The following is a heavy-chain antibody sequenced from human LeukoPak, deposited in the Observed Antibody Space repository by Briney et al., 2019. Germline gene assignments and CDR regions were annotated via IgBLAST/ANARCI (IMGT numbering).Heavy chain of an antibody. CDR3: ARLGIGFDP. J-gene: IGHJ5*02. D-gene: IGHD1-26*01. CDR2: IYYSGST. CDR1: GGSISSYY. V-gene: IGHV4-59*01. Sequence: SETLSLTCTVSGGSISSYYWSWIRRPPGKGLEWIGYIYYSGSTNYNPSLKSRVTISVDTSKDQFSLKLSSVTAADTAVYYCARLGIGFDPWGQGTLVTVSS.